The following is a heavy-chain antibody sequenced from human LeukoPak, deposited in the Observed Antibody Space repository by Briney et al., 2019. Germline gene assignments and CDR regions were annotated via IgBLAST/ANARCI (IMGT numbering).Heavy chain of an antibody. Sequence: ASVTVSCKASGYTFTSYGISWVRQAPGQGLEWMGRINPNSGGTNYAQKFQGRVTMTRDTSISTAYMELSRLRSDDTAVYYCARDLPYYYDSSGYFGYWGQGTLVTVSS. V-gene: IGHV1-2*06. D-gene: IGHD3-22*01. J-gene: IGHJ4*02. CDR1: GYTFTSYG. CDR3: ARDLPYYYDSSGYFGY. CDR2: INPNSGGT.